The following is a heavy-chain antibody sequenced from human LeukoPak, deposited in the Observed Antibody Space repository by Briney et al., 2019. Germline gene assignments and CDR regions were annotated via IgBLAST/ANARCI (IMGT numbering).Heavy chain of an antibody. D-gene: IGHD5-24*01. CDR3: ARGGWLQFCYFDY. J-gene: IGHJ4*02. V-gene: IGHV1-69*05. CDR2: IIPIFGTA. Sequence: ASVKVSCKASGYTFTSYGISWVRQAPGEGLEWMGRIIPIFGTANYAQKFQGRVTITTDESTSTAYMELSSLRSEDTAVYYCARGGWLQFCYFDYWGQGTLVTVSS. CDR1: GYTFTSYG.